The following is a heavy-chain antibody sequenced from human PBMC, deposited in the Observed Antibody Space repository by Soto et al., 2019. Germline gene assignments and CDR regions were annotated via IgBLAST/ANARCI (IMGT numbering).Heavy chain of an antibody. CDR3: ARVGGFSGYDFKYYYTDV. CDR1: GFTLSDYY. J-gene: IGHJ6*03. Sequence: QVQLVESGGDLVKPGGSLRLSCAASGFTLSDYYMSWIRQAPGKGLEWVTYINTTTNTIYYADSVKGRFTISRDNARNSLSLQMDSLSADDTAVYYCARVGGFSGYDFKYYYTDVCVKGTTVTVSS. CDR2: INTTTNTI. D-gene: IGHD5-12*01. V-gene: IGHV3-11*01.